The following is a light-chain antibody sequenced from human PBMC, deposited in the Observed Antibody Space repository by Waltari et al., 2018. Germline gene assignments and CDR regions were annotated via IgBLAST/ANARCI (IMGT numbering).Light chain of an antibody. CDR3: QHYLRLPVT. J-gene: IGKJ1*01. Sequence: EIVLTQSPGTLSLSPGDSATLSCSTSQSVTRALAWYQQKPGQAPRLLIYGASNSAAGIPDRFSGSGSGTDFSLTISSLEPEDFAVYYCQHYLRLPVTFGQGTKVEVK. V-gene: IGKV3-20*01. CDR1: QSVTRA. CDR2: GAS.